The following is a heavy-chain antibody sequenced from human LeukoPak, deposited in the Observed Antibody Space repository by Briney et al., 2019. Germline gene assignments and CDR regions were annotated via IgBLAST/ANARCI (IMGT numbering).Heavy chain of an antibody. CDR1: GGSISSGSYY. V-gene: IGHV4-61*02. CDR2: IYTSGST. Sequence: SETLSLTCTVSGGSISSGSYYWSWIRQPAGKGLEWIGRIYTSGSTNYNPSLKSRVTISVDTSKNQFSLKLSSVTAADTVVYYCARGPPFDSSSWYYFDYWGQGTLVTVSS. CDR3: ARGPPFDSSSWYYFDY. D-gene: IGHD6-13*01. J-gene: IGHJ4*02.